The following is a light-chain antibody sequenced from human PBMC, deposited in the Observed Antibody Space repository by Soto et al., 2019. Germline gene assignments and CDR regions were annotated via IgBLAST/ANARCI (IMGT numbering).Light chain of an antibody. V-gene: IGKV2-24*01. J-gene: IGKJ1*01. CDR2: QIS. CDR3: MQFAHFPRT. CDR1: QSLVYSDGNTY. Sequence: DVVLTQTPLSSPVTLGQPASISCRSSQSLVYSDGNTYLSWLQQRPGQPPRLLIYQISNRFSGVPDRFSGSGAGTDFTLKISRGEAEDVGVYYCMQFAHFPRTFGQGTQVEIK.